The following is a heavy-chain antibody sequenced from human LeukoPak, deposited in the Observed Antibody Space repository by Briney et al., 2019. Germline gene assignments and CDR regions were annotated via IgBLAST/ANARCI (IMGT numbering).Heavy chain of an antibody. V-gene: IGHV4-61*02. J-gene: IGHJ4*02. D-gene: IGHD6-19*01. CDR1: GGSISSGSYY. CDR2: IYTSGST. Sequence: SETLSLTCTVSGGSISSGSYYWSWIRQPAGKGLEWIGRIYTSGSTNYNPSLKRRVTISVDTSKNQFSLKLSSVTAADTAVYYCARGPDEQWLVPFDYWGQGTLVTVSS. CDR3: ARGPDEQWLVPFDY.